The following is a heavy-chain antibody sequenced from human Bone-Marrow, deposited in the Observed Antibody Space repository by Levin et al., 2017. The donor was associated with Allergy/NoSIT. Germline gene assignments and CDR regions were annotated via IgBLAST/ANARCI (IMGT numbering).Heavy chain of an antibody. V-gene: IGHV3-53*01. CDR1: GFDVTNNY. D-gene: IGHD3-10*01. CDR3: ARDTSVAYYKRRFFDV. J-gene: IGHJ4*02. CDR2: IYPGGTT. Sequence: GESLKISCVASGFDVTNNYVSWVRQAPDKGLEWVSVIYPGGTTFYADSVKDRFTISKDDSKNTVFLQMNSLRAEDTAKYYCARDTSVAYYKRRFFDVWGQGTLVAVSS.